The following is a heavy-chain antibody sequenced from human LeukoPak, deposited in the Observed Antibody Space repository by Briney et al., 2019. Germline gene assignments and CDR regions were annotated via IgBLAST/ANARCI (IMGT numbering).Heavy chain of an antibody. V-gene: IGHV4-61*05. Sequence: PSETLSLTCTVSGGLISISTYYWGWIRQPPGKGLEWIGYMQYSGSTNYNPSLKSRVTISGDTSKNQFSLRLTSVTAADTAIYYCAKDLGPAYFYLDVWGKGTTVTISS. D-gene: IGHD7-27*01. CDR1: GGLISISTYY. CDR3: AKDLGPAYFYLDV. J-gene: IGHJ6*03. CDR2: MQYSGST.